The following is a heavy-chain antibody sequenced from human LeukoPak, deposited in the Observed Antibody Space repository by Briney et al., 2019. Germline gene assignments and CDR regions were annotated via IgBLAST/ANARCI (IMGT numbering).Heavy chain of an antibody. CDR3: AREKAYYYDSSGGYMDV. J-gene: IGHJ6*03. CDR1: GFTFSSYS. Sequence: GGSLRLSCAASGFTFSSYSMNWVRQAPGKGLEWVSSISSSSSYIYYADSVKGRFTISRDNAKNSLYLQMNSLRAEDTAVYYCAREKAYYYDSSGGYMDVWGKGTTVTVSS. CDR2: ISSSSSYI. V-gene: IGHV3-21*01. D-gene: IGHD3-22*01.